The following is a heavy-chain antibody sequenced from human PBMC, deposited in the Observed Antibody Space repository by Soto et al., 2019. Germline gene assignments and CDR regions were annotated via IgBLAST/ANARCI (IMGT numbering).Heavy chain of an antibody. Sequence: QVQLVQSGAEVKTPGASVKVSCKASGYTFTDYDINWVRQAPGQGLEWVGRINPSSGKTDYAQNFQARVTISRDTSIITASLALSNLGYADTAVFYCSTWGRDGWYTGFFWGQGTLVTVAS. CDR1: GYTFTDYD. J-gene: IGHJ4*02. CDR2: INPSSGKT. D-gene: IGHD6-19*01. V-gene: IGHV1-8*01. CDR3: STWGRDGWYTGFF.